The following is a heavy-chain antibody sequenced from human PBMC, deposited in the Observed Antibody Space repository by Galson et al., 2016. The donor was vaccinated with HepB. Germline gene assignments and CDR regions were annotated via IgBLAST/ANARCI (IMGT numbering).Heavy chain of an antibody. CDR1: GFTFSNYA. CDR2: INNNDDST. Sequence: SLRLSCAGSGFTFSNYAMTWVRQAPGKGLKWISTINNNDDSTYYADSVQGRFTISRDKSTNTLFLQMNSLRAEDTAVYYCAKDWSTTTCVQGCLDVWGQGTTVTVSS. CDR3: AKDWSTTTCVQGCLDV. V-gene: IGHV3-23*01. D-gene: IGHD3-10*02. J-gene: IGHJ6*02.